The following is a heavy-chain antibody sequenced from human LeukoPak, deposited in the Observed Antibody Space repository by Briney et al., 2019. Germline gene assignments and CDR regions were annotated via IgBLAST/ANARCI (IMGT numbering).Heavy chain of an antibody. D-gene: IGHD3-10*01. Sequence: PGGSLRLSCAASGFTFISYSIHWVRQAPGKGLEWVAFIRYDGSNKYYADSVKGRFTISRDNSKNTLYLEMNSLRAEDTAVYYCAKDIGSYYDYWGQGILVTVSS. CDR1: GFTFISYS. CDR3: AKDIGSYYDY. J-gene: IGHJ4*02. CDR2: IRYDGSNK. V-gene: IGHV3-30*02.